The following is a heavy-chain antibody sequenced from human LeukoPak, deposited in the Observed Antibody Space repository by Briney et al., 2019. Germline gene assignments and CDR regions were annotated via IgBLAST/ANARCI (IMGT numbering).Heavy chain of an antibody. J-gene: IGHJ4*02. CDR3: ARESPSTYYFDY. Sequence: ASVTVSCKASGYTFTGYYMHWVRQAPGQGLEWMGRINPSSGGTDYAQKFQGRVTMTRDTSISTAYMELSRLRSDDTAVYYCARESPSTYYFDYCGQGTLVTVSS. CDR2: INPSSGGT. CDR1: GYTFTGYY. V-gene: IGHV1-2*06. D-gene: IGHD1-1*01.